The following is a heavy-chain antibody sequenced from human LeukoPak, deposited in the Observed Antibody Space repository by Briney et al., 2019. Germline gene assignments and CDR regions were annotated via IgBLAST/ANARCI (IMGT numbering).Heavy chain of an antibody. CDR1: GGSISSGSYY. D-gene: IGHD2-21*01. V-gene: IGHV4-61*02. CDR3: AREAYWQPLAFDI. CDR2: IYTSGST. Sequence: SETLSLTFTVSGGSISSGSYYWSWIRQPAGKGLEWIGRIYTSGSTNYNPSLKSRVTISVDTSKNQFSLKLSSVTAADTAVYYCAREAYWQPLAFDIWGQGTMVTVSS. J-gene: IGHJ3*02.